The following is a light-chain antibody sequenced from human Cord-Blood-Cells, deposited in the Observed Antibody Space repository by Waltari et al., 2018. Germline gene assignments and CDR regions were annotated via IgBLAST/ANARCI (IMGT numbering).Light chain of an antibody. CDR1: SSDGGGYNY. Sequence: QSALTQPASVSGSPGQSITLSCTGTSSDGGGYNYVSWYQQHPGKAPKLMIYDVSNRPSGVSNRFSGSKSGNTASLTISGLQAEDEADYYCSSYTSSSTQVFGGGTKLTVL. V-gene: IGLV2-14*01. J-gene: IGLJ3*02. CDR2: DVS. CDR3: SSYTSSSTQV.